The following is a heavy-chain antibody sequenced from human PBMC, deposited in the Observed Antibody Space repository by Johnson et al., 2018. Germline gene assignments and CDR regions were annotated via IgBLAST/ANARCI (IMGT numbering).Heavy chain of an antibody. CDR2: ISGRRVFL. Sequence: VQLQESGGGVVQPGRSLRLSCVASGFTFSRHGMHWIRQAPGKGLEWVSYISGRRVFLLYADSVKGRFIISIDNAKNSLYLQMNSLRDEDTAVYYCVRDKSYAFDIWGQGTMVTVSS. CDR3: VRDKSYAFDI. V-gene: IGHV3-48*02. J-gene: IGHJ3*02. CDR1: GFTFSRHG.